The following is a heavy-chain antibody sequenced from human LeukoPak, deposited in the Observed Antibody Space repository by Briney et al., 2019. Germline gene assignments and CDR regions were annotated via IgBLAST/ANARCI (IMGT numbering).Heavy chain of an antibody. CDR2: IYSSGST. CDR3: ARGIRWPVVIDY. J-gene: IGHJ4*02. D-gene: IGHD4-23*01. Sequence: GGSLRLSCAASGFTVSSNYMSWARQAPGKGLEWVSVIYSSGSTYYADSVKGRFTISRDNSKNTLYLQMNSLRAEDTAVYYCARGIRWPVVIDYWGQGTLVTVSS. CDR1: GFTVSSNY. V-gene: IGHV3-66*01.